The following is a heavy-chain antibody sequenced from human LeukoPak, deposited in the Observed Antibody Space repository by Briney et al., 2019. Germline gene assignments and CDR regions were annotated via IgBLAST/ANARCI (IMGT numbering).Heavy chain of an antibody. CDR2: ISGSGGST. D-gene: IGHD2-2*01. V-gene: IGHV3-23*01. CDR1: GFTFSSYA. J-gene: IGHJ3*02. Sequence: GGSLRLSCAASGFTFSSYAMSWVRQAPGKGLEWVSAISGSGGSTYYADSVKGRFTISRDNSKNTLYLQMNSLRVEDTAVYYCAKELIPDIVVVPAANVEAFDIWGQGTMVTVSS. CDR3: AKELIPDIVVVPAANVEAFDI.